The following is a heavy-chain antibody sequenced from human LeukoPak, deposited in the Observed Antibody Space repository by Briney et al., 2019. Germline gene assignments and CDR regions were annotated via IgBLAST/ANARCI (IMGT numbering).Heavy chain of an antibody. V-gene: IGHV3-23*01. CDR2: ISGSGSST. CDR3: AKDLQLDYGDY. CDR1: GFTFSNYA. D-gene: IGHD1-1*01. J-gene: IGHJ4*02. Sequence: GGSLRLSCAASGFTFSNYAMSWVRQAPGKGLEWVSGISGSGSSTYYADSVKGRFTISRDNSKNTLYLQMNSLRAEDTAVYYCAKDLQLDYGDYWGQGTLVTVSS.